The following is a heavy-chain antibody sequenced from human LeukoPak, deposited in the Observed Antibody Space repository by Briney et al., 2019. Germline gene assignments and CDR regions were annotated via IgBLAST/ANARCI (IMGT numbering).Heavy chain of an antibody. CDR2: MNPNSGNT. CDR1: GYTFTSYD. V-gene: IGHV1-8*03. Sequence: ASVKVSCKASGYTFTSYDINWVRQATGQGLEWMGWMNPNSGNTGYAQKFQGSVTITRNTSISTAYMELSSLRSEDTAVYYCARRAAAGYYYYYYMDVWGKGTTVTVSS. D-gene: IGHD6-13*01. J-gene: IGHJ6*03. CDR3: ARRAAAGYYYYYYMDV.